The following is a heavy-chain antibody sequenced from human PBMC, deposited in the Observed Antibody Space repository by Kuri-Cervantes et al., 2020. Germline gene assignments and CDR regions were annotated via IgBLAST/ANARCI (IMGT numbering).Heavy chain of an antibody. V-gene: IGHV3-43D*03. CDR1: EFTFDDYS. J-gene: IGHJ6*02. Sequence: GGSLRLSCAASEFTFDDYSMHWVRQGPGMGLDCVSLISWEGGSTHYAGSVKGRFALSRDNTKTSLYLQMNSLRAEDTALYYCAKDRGITYGMDVWGQGTTVTVSS. D-gene: IGHD3-3*01. CDR3: AKDRGITYGMDV. CDR2: ISWEGGST.